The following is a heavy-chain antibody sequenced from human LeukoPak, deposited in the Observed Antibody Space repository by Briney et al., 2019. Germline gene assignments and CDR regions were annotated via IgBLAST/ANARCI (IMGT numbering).Heavy chain of an antibody. CDR1: GFTFRGYA. V-gene: IGHV3-23*01. J-gene: IGHJ4*02. CDR3: SRIGYSSNCADH. D-gene: IGHD6-13*01. CDR2: IAGDGSST. Sequence: GGSLRLSCAASGFTFRGYAMTWVRQAPGKGLEWVSGIAGDGSSTFYADSVKGRFTISRDNAKNSLFLQLNSLRVEDTAVYYCSRIGYSSNCADHWGQGTLVTVSS.